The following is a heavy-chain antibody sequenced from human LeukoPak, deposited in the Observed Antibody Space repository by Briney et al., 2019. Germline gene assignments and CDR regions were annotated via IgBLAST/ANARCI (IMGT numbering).Heavy chain of an antibody. J-gene: IGHJ6*02. CDR3: ARDRVLRYFDWLLPDV. Sequence: GGSLRLSCAVSGITLSHYGMSWVRQAPGKGLEWVAGISDSGGRTNYADSVKGRFTISRDNSKNTLYLQMNSLRAEDTAVYYCARDRVLRYFDWLLPDVWGQGTTVTVSS. V-gene: IGHV3-23*01. CDR2: ISDSGGRT. CDR1: GITLSHYG. D-gene: IGHD3-9*01.